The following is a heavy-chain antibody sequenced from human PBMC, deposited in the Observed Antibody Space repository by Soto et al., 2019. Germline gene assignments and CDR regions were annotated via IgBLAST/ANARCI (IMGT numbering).Heavy chain of an antibody. J-gene: IGHJ6*02. CDR3: CGTGYSSGWNYYGMDV. V-gene: IGHV1-69*13. CDR2: IIPIFGTA. CDR1: GGTFSSYA. Sequence: SVKVSCKASGGTFSSYAISWVRQAPGQGLEWMGGIIPIFGTANYAQKFQGRVTITADESTSTAYMELSSLRSEDTAVYYCCGTGYSSGWNYYGMDVWGQGTTVTVSS. D-gene: IGHD6-19*01.